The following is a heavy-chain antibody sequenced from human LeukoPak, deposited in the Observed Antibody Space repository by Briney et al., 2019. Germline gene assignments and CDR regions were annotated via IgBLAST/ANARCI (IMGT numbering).Heavy chain of an antibody. CDR2: IKQDGSEK. CDR1: GFTFISYW. Sequence: GGSLRLSCAASGFTFISYWMTWVRQAPGKGLEWVANIKQDGSEKYYVDSVKGRFTISRDNAKNSLYLQMNSLRAEDTAVYYCARGIAAAGKTASEFDYWGQGTLVTVSS. CDR3: ARGIAAAGKTASEFDY. J-gene: IGHJ4*02. V-gene: IGHV3-7*01. D-gene: IGHD6-13*01.